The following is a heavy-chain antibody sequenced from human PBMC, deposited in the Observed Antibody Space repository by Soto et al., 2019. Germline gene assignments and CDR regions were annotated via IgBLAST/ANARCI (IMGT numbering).Heavy chain of an antibody. D-gene: IGHD5-12*01. Sequence: PSETLSLTCAVSGGSISSGGYSWSWIRQPPGKVLEWIVYIYHSGSTCYNPSLKSRVTISVDRSNNQFSLKLSSVTAADTSVYYCARESGHGDHRWFDPWGQGTLVTVSS. CDR2: IYHSGST. CDR1: GGSISSGGYS. V-gene: IGHV4-30-2*01. CDR3: ARESGHGDHRWFDP. J-gene: IGHJ5*02.